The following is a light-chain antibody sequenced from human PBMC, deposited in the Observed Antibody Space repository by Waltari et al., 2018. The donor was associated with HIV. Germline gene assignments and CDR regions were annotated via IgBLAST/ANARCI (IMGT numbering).Light chain of an antibody. CDR2: EVS. V-gene: IGLV2-8*01. J-gene: IGLJ1*01. CDR3: SSYAGSYYV. Sequence: QSALTQPPSASGSPGQSVTISCPGTSRDVGGYNSVSWYQQHPGKAPKLMIYEVSKRPPGVPDRFSGSKSGNTASLTVSGLQAEDEADYYCSSYAGSYYVFGTGTKVTVL. CDR1: SRDVGGYNS.